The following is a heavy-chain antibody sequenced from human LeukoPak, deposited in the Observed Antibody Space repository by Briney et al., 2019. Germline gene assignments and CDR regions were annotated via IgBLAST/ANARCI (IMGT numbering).Heavy chain of an antibody. CDR3: ACQKTYDYYYMDV. CDR2: INNDGHST. V-gene: IGHV3-74*01. D-gene: IGHD5/OR15-5a*01. J-gene: IGHJ6*03. Sequence: PGGSLRLSCAASEFTFSRYWMHWVRQAPGKGLVWVSHINNDGHSTGYADSVKGRFTISKENAKKTLYLQMNSLRAEDTAVYYCACQKTYDYYYMDVWGKGTTVTVSS. CDR1: EFTFSRYW.